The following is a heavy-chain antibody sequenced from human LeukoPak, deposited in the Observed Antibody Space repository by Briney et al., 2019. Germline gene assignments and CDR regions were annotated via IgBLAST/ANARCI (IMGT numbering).Heavy chain of an antibody. CDR1: GFTFSSYW. CDR2: ISYDGSYK. J-gene: IGHJ4*02. CDR3: AKDPGQYQLPADY. D-gene: IGHD2-2*01. V-gene: IGHV3-30*18. Sequence: GGSLRLSCAASGFTFSSYWMSWVRQAPGKGLEWVAVISYDGSYKYYADSVKGRFTISRDNSKNTLYLQMNSLRAEDTAVYYCAKDPGQYQLPADYWGQGTLVTVSS.